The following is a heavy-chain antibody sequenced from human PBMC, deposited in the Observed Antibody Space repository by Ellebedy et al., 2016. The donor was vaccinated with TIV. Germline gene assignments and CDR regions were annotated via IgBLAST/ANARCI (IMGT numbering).Heavy chain of an antibody. CDR2: IYFSGST. D-gene: IGHD2-8*01. V-gene: IGHV4-39*07. CDR1: GGSISSSSYF. CDR3: ARDRVMDSHWYFDL. Sequence: MPSETLSLTCTVSGGSISSSSYFWGWIRQPPGKGLEWIGNIYFSGSTYYNPSLKSRVTISVDTSKNQFSLKLSSVTAAATAVYSCARDRVMDSHWYFDLWGRGTLVTVSS. J-gene: IGHJ2*01.